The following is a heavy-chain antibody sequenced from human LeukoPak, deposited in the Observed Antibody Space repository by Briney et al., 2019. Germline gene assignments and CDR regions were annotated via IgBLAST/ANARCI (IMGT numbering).Heavy chain of an antibody. CDR2: IYTSGST. CDR3: ARVATIFGVVTDAFDI. CDR1: GGSFSSYY. V-gene: IGHV4-4*07. D-gene: IGHD3-3*01. Sequence: SETLSLTCTVSGGSFSSYYWSWIRQPAGKGLEWIGRIYTSGSTNYNPSLKSRVTISVDKSKNQFSLKLSSVTAADTAVYYCARVATIFGVVTDAFDIWGQGTMVTVSS. J-gene: IGHJ3*02.